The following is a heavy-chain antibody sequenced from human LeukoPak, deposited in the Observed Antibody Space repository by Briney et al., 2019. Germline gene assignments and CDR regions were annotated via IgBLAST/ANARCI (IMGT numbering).Heavy chain of an antibody. D-gene: IGHD4-17*01. CDR3: AREGNYGDYVPNWFDP. V-gene: IGHV4-34*01. J-gene: IGHJ5*02. Sequence: SETLSLTCAVYGGSFSGYYWSWIRQPPGKGREGIGEINHSGSTNYNPSLKSRVTISVDTSKNQFSLKLSSVTAADTAVYYCAREGNYGDYVPNWFDPWGQGTLVTVSS. CDR1: GGSFSGYY. CDR2: INHSGST.